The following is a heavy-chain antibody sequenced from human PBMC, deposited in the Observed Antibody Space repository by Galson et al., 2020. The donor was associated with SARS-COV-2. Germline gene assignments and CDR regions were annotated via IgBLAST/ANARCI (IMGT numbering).Heavy chain of an antibody. D-gene: IGHD2-2*01. V-gene: IGHV3-23*01. CDR2: ISGSGDRT. CDR3: ARGTSAYYYYGMDV. Sequence: GESLKISCVASGFTFSTYGMDWVRQAPGEGLEWVSAISGSGDRTYYKDSVKGRFTISRDNSKNTLYLHMDSLRADDTAVYYCARGTSAYYYYGMDVWGQGTTVTVSS. CDR1: GFTFSTYG. J-gene: IGHJ6*02.